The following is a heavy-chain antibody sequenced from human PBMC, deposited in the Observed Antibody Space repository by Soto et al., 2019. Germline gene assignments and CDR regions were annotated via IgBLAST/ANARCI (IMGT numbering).Heavy chain of an antibody. CDR3: ARGLYASGTVPSFDY. Sequence: ASVKVSCKASGYTFTSYYMHWVRLAPGHGPEWLGWINPNTGGTNYADEFKPWVTVTRDTSIGTSYMEFRTLRSDDTALYYCARGLYASGTVPSFDYWGQGTLVTVSS. D-gene: IGHD6-25*01. CDR1: GYTFTSYY. V-gene: IGHV1-2*04. J-gene: IGHJ4*02. CDR2: INPNTGGT.